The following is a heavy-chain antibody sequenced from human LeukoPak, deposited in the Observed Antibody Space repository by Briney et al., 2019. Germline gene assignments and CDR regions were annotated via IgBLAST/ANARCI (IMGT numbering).Heavy chain of an antibody. CDR1: GFTFTSYW. Sequence: PGGSLRLSCAASGFTFTSYWMHWVRQAPGKGLVWVSRIKSDGSSTNYADSVKGRFTISRDNAKNTLYLQMNTLRAEDTAVYYCARRYSSGWWIDYWGQGTLVTVSS. CDR3: ARRYSSGWWIDY. CDR2: IKSDGSST. J-gene: IGHJ4*02. D-gene: IGHD6-19*01. V-gene: IGHV3-74*01.